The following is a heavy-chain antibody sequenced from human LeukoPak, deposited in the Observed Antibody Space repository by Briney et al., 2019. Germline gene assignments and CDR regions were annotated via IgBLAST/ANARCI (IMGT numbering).Heavy chain of an antibody. CDR3: ARNVRGVGWFDP. D-gene: IGHD3-10*01. CDR2: INAGNGNT. V-gene: IGHV1-3*01. CDR1: GYTFTSYA. J-gene: IGHJ5*02. Sequence: GASVKVSCKASGYTFTSYAMHWVRQAPGQRLEWMGWINAGNGNTKYSQKFQGRVTITRDTSASTAYMELSSLRSEGTAVYYCARNVRGVGWFDPWGQGTLVTVSS.